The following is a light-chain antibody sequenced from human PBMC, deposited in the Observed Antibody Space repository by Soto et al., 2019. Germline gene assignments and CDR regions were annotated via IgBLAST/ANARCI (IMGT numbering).Light chain of an antibody. Sequence: QSVLTQPASVSGSPGQSITISCTGTSSDVGGYNYVSWYQQHPGKAPKLMIYDVSNRPSGVSNRFSGSKSGNTASLTISGLQAEDEADYYCSSYTSSRNYVFGTGTKVTDL. J-gene: IGLJ1*01. V-gene: IGLV2-14*01. CDR3: SSYTSSRNYV. CDR2: DVS. CDR1: SSDVGGYNY.